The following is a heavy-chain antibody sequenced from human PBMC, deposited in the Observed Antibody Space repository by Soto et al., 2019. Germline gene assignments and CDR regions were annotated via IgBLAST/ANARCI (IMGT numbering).Heavy chain of an antibody. CDR1: GYTFTGYY. D-gene: IGHD3-10*01. CDR3: ATSSKPSNGSGSYYYYYYGMDV. J-gene: IGHJ6*02. V-gene: IGHV1-2*04. Sequence: ASVKVSCKASGYTFTGYYMHWVRQAPGQGPEWMGWINPNSGGTNYAQKFQGWVTMTRDTSISTAYMELSRLRSDDTAVYYCATSSKPSNGSGSYYYYYYGMDVWGQGTTVTVSS. CDR2: INPNSGGT.